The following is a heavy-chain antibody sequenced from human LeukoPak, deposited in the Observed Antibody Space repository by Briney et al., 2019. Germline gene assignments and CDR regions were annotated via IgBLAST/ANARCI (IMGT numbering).Heavy chain of an antibody. CDR3: ARPSVDGSGSYPY. V-gene: IGHV4-4*02. D-gene: IGHD3-10*01. Sequence: PSETLSLTCAVSGGSISSSNWWSWVRQPPGKGLEWIGEIYHSGSTNYNPSLKSRVTISVDKSKNQFSLKLSSVTAADTAVYYCARPSVDGSGSYPYWGQGTLVTVSS. J-gene: IGHJ4*02. CDR1: GGSISSSNW. CDR2: IYHSGST.